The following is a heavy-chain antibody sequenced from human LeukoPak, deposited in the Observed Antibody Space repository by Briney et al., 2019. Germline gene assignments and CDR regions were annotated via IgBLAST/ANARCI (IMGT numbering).Heavy chain of an antibody. CDR3: ARQKTPVTSFDP. J-gene: IGHJ5*02. Sequence: SEALSLTCIHCGCSISGYYWRWIRQPAGKGLDWIGHMYTSRSTNYNPSLTSRVTMSIVTSKNDCSLKMTSVTAADTAVYYGARQKTPVTSFDPWGQGTRVTVTS. CDR2: MYTSRST. V-gene: IGHV4-4*07. CDR1: GCSISGYY.